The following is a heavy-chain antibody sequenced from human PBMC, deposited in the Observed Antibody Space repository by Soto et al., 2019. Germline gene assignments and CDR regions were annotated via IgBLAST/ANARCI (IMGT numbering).Heavy chain of an antibody. J-gene: IGHJ4*02. CDR2: INSDGSST. V-gene: IGHV3-74*01. Sequence: EVQLVESGGGLVQPGGSLRLSCAASGFTFSSYWMHWVRQAPGKGLVWVSRINSDGSSTSYADSVNGRCTISRDNAKNALYLQMNSLRAEDTAVYYCVRTSLVVAAATREDYWGQGTLGTVSS. CDR3: VRTSLVVAAATREDY. CDR1: GFTFSSYW. D-gene: IGHD2-15*01.